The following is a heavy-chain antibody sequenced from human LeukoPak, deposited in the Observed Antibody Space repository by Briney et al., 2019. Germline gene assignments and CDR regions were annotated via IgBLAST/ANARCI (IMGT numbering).Heavy chain of an antibody. J-gene: IGHJ5*02. CDR1: GYTFTGYY. CDR3: ARGIGYCSSTSCPSWFDP. D-gene: IGHD2-2*01. CDR2: INPNSGGT. Sequence: ASLKVSCKASGYTFTGYYMHWVRQAPGQGLEWMGWINPNSGGTNYAQKFQGWVTMTRDTSISTAYMELSRLRSDDTAVYYCARGIGYCSSTSCPSWFDPWGQGTLVTVSS. V-gene: IGHV1-2*04.